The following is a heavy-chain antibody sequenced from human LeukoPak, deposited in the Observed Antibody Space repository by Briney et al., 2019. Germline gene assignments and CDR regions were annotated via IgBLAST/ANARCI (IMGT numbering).Heavy chain of an antibody. V-gene: IGHV1-2*02. D-gene: IGHD6-13*01. J-gene: IGHJ4*02. CDR1: GYTFTDYF. Sequence: ASVKVSCKASGYTFTDYFMHWVRQAPGQGLEWMRWINPNSGERKYAQKFQGRVTLSRDTSISTAHMELSSLRSEDTAVYYCATAGTSFDSWGQGTLVTVSS. CDR3: ATAGTSFDS. CDR2: INPNSGER.